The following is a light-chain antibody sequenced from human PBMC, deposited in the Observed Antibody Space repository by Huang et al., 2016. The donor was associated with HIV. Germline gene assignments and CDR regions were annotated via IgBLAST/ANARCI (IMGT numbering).Light chain of an antibody. CDR3: QQYGTSPWT. Sequence: EIVLTQSPGTLSLSPGERATLSCRASQSVSSNYIAWYQQKPGQAPRLLIYGASSRATGIPDCTLTISRLEPKDFAVYYCQQYGTSPWTFGQGTRVEIK. CDR2: GAS. CDR1: QSVSSNY. V-gene: IGKV3-20*01. J-gene: IGKJ1*01.